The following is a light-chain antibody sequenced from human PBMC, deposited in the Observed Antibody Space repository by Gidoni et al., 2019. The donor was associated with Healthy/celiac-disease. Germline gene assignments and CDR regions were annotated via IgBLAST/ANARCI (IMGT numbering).Light chain of an antibody. Sequence: EIVLTQSPATLSLSPGERATLSCRASQSVSSYLAWYQQKPGQAPRPLIYDASNRATGIPARFSGSGSGTDVTLTISSLEPEDFAVYYCQQRSNWPRLTFGGGTKVEIK. J-gene: IGKJ4*01. CDR1: QSVSSY. CDR3: QQRSNWPRLT. CDR2: DAS. V-gene: IGKV3-11*01.